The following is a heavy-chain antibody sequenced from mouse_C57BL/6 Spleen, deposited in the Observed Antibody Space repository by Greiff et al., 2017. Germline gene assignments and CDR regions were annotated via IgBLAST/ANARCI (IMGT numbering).Heavy chain of an antibody. Sequence: VQLQQSGPELVKPGASVKISCKASGYTFTDYYMNWVKQSHGKSLEWIGDINPNNGGTIYNQKFKGKATLTVDKSSSTAYMELRSLTSKDSAVYYSASSYGSSDPYYFDYWGQGTTLTVSS. J-gene: IGHJ2*01. D-gene: IGHD1-1*01. CDR1: GYTFTDYY. V-gene: IGHV1-26*01. CDR3: ASSYGSSDPYYFDY. CDR2: INPNNGGT.